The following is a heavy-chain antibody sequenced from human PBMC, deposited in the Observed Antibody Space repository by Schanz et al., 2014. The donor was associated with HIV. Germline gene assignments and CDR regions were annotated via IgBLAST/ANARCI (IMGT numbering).Heavy chain of an antibody. V-gene: IGHV1-2*02. Sequence: QVQLVQSGAEVKKPGASVKVSCKASGYTFTDYFVHWVRQAPGQGLEWMAWLKPNSGGTNYAQKFQGRVTMTRDTSISTAYMELRRLRSDDTAVYYCARDQNVISMVRGVMGGVDYWGQGTLVTVSS. D-gene: IGHD3-10*01. CDR3: ARDQNVISMVRGVMGGVDY. CDR2: LKPNSGGT. CDR1: GYTFTDYF. J-gene: IGHJ4*02.